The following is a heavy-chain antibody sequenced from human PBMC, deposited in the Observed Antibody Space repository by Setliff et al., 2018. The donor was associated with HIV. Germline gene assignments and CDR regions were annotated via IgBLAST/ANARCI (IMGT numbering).Heavy chain of an antibody. CDR3: ARAAAGSPYYYYYMDV. CDR2: IYYSGNT. CDR1: GASIRGHY. J-gene: IGHJ6*03. D-gene: IGHD6-13*01. V-gene: IGHV4-59*08. Sequence: SETLSLTCSVSGASIRGHYWSWIRQSPGKGLEWIGNIYYSGNTNYNPSFKSRVTISVDTSKNQFSLRVNSVTAADTAVYYCARAAAGSPYYYYYMDVWGKGTTVTVSS.